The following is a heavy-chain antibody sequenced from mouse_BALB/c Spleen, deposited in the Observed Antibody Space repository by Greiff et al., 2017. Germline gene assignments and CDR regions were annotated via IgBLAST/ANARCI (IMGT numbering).Heavy chain of an antibody. Sequence: EVKLVESGGGLVKPGGSLKLSCAASGFTFSSYAMSWVRQTPDKRLEWVATISSGGSYTYYPDSVKGRFTISRDNAKNTLYLQMSSLKSEDTAMYYCARGDYDGYYFDYWGQGTTLTVSS. J-gene: IGHJ2*01. V-gene: IGHV5-6*03. CDR2: ISSGGSYT. CDR1: GFTFSSYA. D-gene: IGHD2-4*01. CDR3: ARGDYDGYYFDY.